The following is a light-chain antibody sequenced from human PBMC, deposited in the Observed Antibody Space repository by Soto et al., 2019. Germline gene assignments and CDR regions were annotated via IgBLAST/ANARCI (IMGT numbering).Light chain of an antibody. CDR3: ASYGGYYVV. J-gene: IGLJ2*01. Sequence: QSALTQPPSACGSPGQSVDISNTGTSSDVGGYDYVSWFQQNPGKAHKLMIYDVTKRPSGVPDRFSVSKSGNTASLTVSGLQAEDEAYYYCASYGGYYVVFGGGTKLTVL. CDR2: DVT. CDR1: SSDVGGYDY. V-gene: IGLV2-8*01.